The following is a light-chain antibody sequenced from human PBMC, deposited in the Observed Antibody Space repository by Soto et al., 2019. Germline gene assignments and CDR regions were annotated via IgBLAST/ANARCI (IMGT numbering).Light chain of an antibody. CDR3: LHYGGSPLT. Sequence: EVVLTQSPGTLSLSPGERATLSCRASDNFYSTNLAWYKQKPGQAPRLLIYGASTRAAGIPDRFSGSGSGTDFTLTISRLEPEDFAVYYCLHYGGSPLTFGGGTKVEI. CDR2: GAS. V-gene: IGKV3-20*01. J-gene: IGKJ4*01. CDR1: DNFYSTN.